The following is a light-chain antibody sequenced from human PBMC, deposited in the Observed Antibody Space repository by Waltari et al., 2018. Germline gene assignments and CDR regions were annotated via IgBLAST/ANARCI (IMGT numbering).Light chain of an antibody. CDR1: SSDVGGYNF. CDR2: DVS. CDR3: SSYRRSSTYVL. J-gene: IGLJ2*01. Sequence: QSALTQPASVSGSPGQSINISCSGISSDVGGYNFVSWYQQHPGKAPKLLIFDVSNRPSGVSNRFSGSKSGNTASLTISGLQPEDEADYYCSSYRRSSTYVLLGGGTKLTVL. V-gene: IGLV2-14*03.